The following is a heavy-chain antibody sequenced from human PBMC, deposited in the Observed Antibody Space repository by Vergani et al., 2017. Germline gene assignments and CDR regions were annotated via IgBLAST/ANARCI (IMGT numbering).Heavy chain of an antibody. V-gene: IGHV4-4*02. CDR2: IYHSGST. CDR3: ASRSTRVGDY. Sequence: QVQLQESGPGLVKPSGILSLTCAVSGGHISSISWWSWVRQPPGKGLEWIGEIYHSGSTNYNPSLKSRGTLSVDKSKNQFSLKLSSVTAADTAVYYCASRSTRVGDYWGQGTLVTVSS. J-gene: IGHJ4*02. D-gene: IGHD1-14*01. CDR1: GGHISSISW.